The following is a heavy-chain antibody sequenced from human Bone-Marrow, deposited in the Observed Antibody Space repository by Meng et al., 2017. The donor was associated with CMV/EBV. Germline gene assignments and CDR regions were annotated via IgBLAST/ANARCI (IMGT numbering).Heavy chain of an antibody. D-gene: IGHD6-6*01. V-gene: IGHV4-34*01. CDR1: GWSVSGYY. Sequence: CAVYGWSVSGYYWSWIRQPPGKGLEWIGEINHSGSTNYNPSLKSRVTISVDTSKNQFSLKLSSVTAADTAVYYCARGIAARRCWFDPWGQGTLVTVSS. CDR3: ARGIAARRCWFDP. J-gene: IGHJ5*02. CDR2: INHSGST.